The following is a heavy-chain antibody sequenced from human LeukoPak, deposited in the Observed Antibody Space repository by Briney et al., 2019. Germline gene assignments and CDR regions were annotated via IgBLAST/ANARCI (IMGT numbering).Heavy chain of an antibody. CDR3: ARDSNLEYSSSRGLGR. Sequence: SETLSLTCTVSGGSISSYYWSWIRQPAGKGLEWIGRIYASGSTYYNPSLKSRVTMSVDTSTNQFSLRLTTVTAADTAVYYCARDSNLEYSSSRGLGRWGQGTLVTVSS. V-gene: IGHV4-4*07. CDR1: GGSISSYY. J-gene: IGHJ4*02. D-gene: IGHD6-6*01. CDR2: IYASGST.